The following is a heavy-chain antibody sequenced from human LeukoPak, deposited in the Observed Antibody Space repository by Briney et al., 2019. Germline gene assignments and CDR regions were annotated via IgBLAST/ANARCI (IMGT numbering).Heavy chain of an antibody. CDR3: ARDGELGSFHFDY. V-gene: IGHV4-30-4*01. Sequence: SQTLSLTCTVSGGSISSGDYYWSWIRQPPGKGLEWIGYIYYSGSTNYNPSLKSRVTISVDTSKNQFSLKLSSVTAADTAVYYCARDGELGSFHFDYWGQGTLVTVSS. CDR1: GGSISSGDYY. CDR2: IYYSGST. J-gene: IGHJ4*02. D-gene: IGHD7-27*01.